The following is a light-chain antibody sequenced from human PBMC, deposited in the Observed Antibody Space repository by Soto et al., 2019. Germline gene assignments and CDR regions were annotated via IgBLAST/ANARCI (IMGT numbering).Light chain of an antibody. J-gene: IGKJ1*01. CDR3: QQYNSYSPWT. CDR1: QSISSW. CDR2: DAS. V-gene: IGKV1-5*01. Sequence: DIQMTQSPSTLSASVGDRVTITCRASQSISSWLAWYQQKQGKAPKLLIYDASSLESGDPTRVSGSGSGTEFTLTISSLQPDDFATYYCQQYNSYSPWTFGQGTKVEIK.